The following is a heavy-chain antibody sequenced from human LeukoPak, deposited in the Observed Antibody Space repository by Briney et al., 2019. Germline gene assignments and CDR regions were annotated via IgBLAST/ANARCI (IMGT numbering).Heavy chain of an antibody. CDR1: GFTFSSYW. CDR3: AKDLRSSGWAGLES. J-gene: IGHJ5*02. D-gene: IGHD6-19*01. V-gene: IGHV3-74*01. Sequence: GGSLRLSCAASGFTFSSYWMHWVRQAPGKGLVWVSRINSDGSSTSYADSVKGRFTISRDNAKNTVFLQMDSLRADDTAVYYCAKDLRSSGWAGLESWGQGTLVIVSS. CDR2: INSDGSST.